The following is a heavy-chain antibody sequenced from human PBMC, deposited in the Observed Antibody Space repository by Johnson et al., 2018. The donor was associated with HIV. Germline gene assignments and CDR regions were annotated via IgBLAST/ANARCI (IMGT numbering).Heavy chain of an antibody. J-gene: IGHJ3*02. Sequence: MMLVESGGGLVQPGGSLRLSCAASGITVSSNYMSWVRQAPGKGLEWVSVIFSVGNAYYADSVKGRFTISRDNAKNSLYLQMNSLRAEDTAVYYCATRDPTHRPGVFDIWGQGTMVTVSS. V-gene: IGHV3-66*01. CDR3: ATRDPTHRPGVFDI. D-gene: IGHD1-14*01. CDR1: GITVSSNY. CDR2: IFSVGNA.